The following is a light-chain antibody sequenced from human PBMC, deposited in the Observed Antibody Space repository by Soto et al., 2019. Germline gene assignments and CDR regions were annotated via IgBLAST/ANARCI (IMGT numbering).Light chain of an antibody. Sequence: EIVLTQSPATLSLSPGERATLSCRASQSVSSYLAWYQLKPGQAPRLLIYDASTRPTGIPARFSGSGSGPDFTLTISSLEPEDFAVYYCQQYDASPITFGQGTRLEIK. J-gene: IGKJ5*01. CDR2: DAS. CDR3: QQYDASPIT. CDR1: QSVSSY. V-gene: IGKV3-11*01.